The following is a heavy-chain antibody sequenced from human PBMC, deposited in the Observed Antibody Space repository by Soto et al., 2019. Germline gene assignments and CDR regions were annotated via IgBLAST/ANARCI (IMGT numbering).Heavy chain of an antibody. Sequence: ASETLSLTCTVSGISIDNYYCSWIRQSAGKGLEWIGRIYSSGTTNYNHSLKSRVTMSVDMSKSQFSLNVRSVTAADTAVYYCVRDVGESGCFDPWGQGTLVTVSS. J-gene: IGHJ5*02. CDR3: VRDVGESGCFDP. V-gene: IGHV4-4*07. CDR1: GISIDNYY. CDR2: IYSSGTT.